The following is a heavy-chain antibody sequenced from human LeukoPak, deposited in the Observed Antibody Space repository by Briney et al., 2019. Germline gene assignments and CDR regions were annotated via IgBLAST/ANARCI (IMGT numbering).Heavy chain of an antibody. CDR3: ARDEWLGDAFDI. CDR1: GGSISSSSYY. V-gene: IGHV4-39*01. J-gene: IGHJ3*02. D-gene: IGHD3-9*01. Sequence: SETLSLTCTVSGGSISSSSYYWGWIRQPPGKGLEWIGSIYYSGSTYYNPSLKSRVTISVDTSKNQFSLKLSSVTAADTAVYYCARDEWLGDAFDIWGQGTMVTVSS. CDR2: IYYSGST.